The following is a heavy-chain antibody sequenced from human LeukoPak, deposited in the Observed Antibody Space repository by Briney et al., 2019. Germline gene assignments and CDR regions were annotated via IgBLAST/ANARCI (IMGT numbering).Heavy chain of an antibody. CDR1: GFTFSSHG. D-gene: IGHD2-15*01. Sequence: PGRSLRLSCAASGFTFSSHGMHWVRQAPGKGLEWVTMIRNDGDNKKYVDSVKGRFVISRDNSKNTLYLQMNSLGAEDTAVYYCARGCGGSPACYIIDYWGQGTLVTVSS. J-gene: IGHJ4*02. CDR3: ARGCGGSPACYIIDY. CDR2: IRNDGDNK. V-gene: IGHV3-33*01.